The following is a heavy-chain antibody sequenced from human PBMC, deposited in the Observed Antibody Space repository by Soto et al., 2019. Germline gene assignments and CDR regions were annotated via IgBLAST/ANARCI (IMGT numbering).Heavy chain of an antibody. D-gene: IGHD4-17*01. Sequence: EVQLVESGGGLVKPGGSLRLSCAASGFAFNTYAMNWVRQAPGKGLEWVSSIGWSGSDMYYADSVKGRFTISRDNAENSLYLQMNSLRAEDTAVYYCVCGDLRGYWGQGTLVTVSS. CDR2: IGWSGSDM. CDR1: GFAFNTYA. V-gene: IGHV3-21*01. J-gene: IGHJ4*02. CDR3: VCGDLRGY.